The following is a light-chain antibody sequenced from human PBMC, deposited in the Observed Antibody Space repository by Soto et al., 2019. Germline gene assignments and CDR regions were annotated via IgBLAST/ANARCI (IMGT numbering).Light chain of an antibody. J-gene: IGLJ3*02. CDR3: QTGGFPWV. CDR2: LNSDGSH. CDR1: SGHSSYA. V-gene: IGLV4-69*01. Sequence: QPVLTQSPSASASLGASVKLTCTLSSGHSSYAIAWHQQQPEKGPRYLMKLNSDGSHSKGDGIPDRFSGSSSGAERYLTISSLQSEDEADYYCQTGGFPWVFGGGTQLTVL.